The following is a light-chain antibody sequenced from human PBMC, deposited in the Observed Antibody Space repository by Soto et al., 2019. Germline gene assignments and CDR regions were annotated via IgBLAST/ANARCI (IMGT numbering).Light chain of an antibody. CDR3: QQRSGWYT. Sequence: EVLLTQSPDTLSLSPGERATLSCRASQSVSSYLAWYQQKPGQAPRLLIYDASNRATGIPARFSGSGSGTDFTLTISSLEPEDFAIYYCQQRSGWYTFGQGTRLEIK. CDR1: QSVSSY. J-gene: IGKJ5*01. CDR2: DAS. V-gene: IGKV3-11*01.